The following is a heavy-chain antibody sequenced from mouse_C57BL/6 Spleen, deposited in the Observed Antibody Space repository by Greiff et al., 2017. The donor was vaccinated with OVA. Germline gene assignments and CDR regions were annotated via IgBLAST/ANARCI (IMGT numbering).Heavy chain of an antibody. V-gene: IGHV7-1*01. CDR1: GFTFSDFY. D-gene: IGHD1-1*01. CDR2: SRNKANDYTT. Sequence: EVKLMESGGGLVQSGRSLRLSCATSGFTFSDFYMEWVRQAPGKGLEWIAASRNKANDYTTEYSASVKGRFIVSRDTSQSILYLQMNAMRAEDTAIYYCARDAYYYDGPFDYWGQGTTLTVSS. J-gene: IGHJ2*01. CDR3: ARDAYYYDGPFDY.